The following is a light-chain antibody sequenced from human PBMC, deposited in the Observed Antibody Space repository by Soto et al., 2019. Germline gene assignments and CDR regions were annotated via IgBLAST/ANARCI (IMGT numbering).Light chain of an antibody. CDR2: EDS. Sequence: QSVLTQPASVSGSPGQSITISCTGTSSDVGSYNLVSWYQQHPGKAPKHMIYEDSKRPSGVSNRFSGSKSGNTASLTISGLQAEDEADYFCCSYARGSTLVFGGGTKLTVL. CDR1: SSDVGSYNL. CDR3: CSYARGSTLV. J-gene: IGLJ3*02. V-gene: IGLV2-23*01.